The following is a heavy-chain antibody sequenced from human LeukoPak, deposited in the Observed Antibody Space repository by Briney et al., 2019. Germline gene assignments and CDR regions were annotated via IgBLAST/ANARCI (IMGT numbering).Heavy chain of an antibody. V-gene: IGHV3-21*01. Sequence: GGSLRLSCAASGFTFSGYSINWVRQAPGEGLEWVSSITGSGSYTYYADSVKGRFTISRDSAKNSLYLQMNSLGAEDTAVYYCATSDSSGYYFSYYWGQGTLVTVSS. CDR1: GFTFSGYS. CDR2: ITGSGSYT. J-gene: IGHJ4*02. D-gene: IGHD3-22*01. CDR3: ATSDSSGYYFSYY.